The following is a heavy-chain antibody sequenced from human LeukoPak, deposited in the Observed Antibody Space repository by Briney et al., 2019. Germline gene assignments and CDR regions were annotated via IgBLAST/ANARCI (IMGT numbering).Heavy chain of an antibody. CDR3: AKDVSVIQGYFDH. CDR1: GFIFSSYA. D-gene: IGHD2-21*01. CDR2: MSGSGDNT. J-gene: IGHJ4*02. V-gene: IGHV3-23*01. Sequence: GGSLRLSCAASGFIFSSYAMSWARQAPGKGLEWVSVMSGSGDNTYYADSVKGRFTSSRDNSKNTLYLQMNSLRAEDTAVYYCAKDVSVIQGYFDHWGQGTLVTVSS.